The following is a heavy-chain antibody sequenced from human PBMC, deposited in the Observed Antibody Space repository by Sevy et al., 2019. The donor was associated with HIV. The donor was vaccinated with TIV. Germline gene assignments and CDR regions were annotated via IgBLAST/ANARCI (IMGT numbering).Heavy chain of an antibody. CDR3: AKDRIEGARKLGY. Sequence: GGSLRLSCAASGFTFGNYAMTWVRQAAGKGLEWVSSISGTGGTTYYADSVKGRFTISRDNSKNTLYIQMNSLRAEDTAVYYCAKDRIEGARKLGYWGQGTLVTLSS. CDR1: GFTFGNYA. V-gene: IGHV3-23*01. J-gene: IGHJ4*02. CDR2: ISGTGGTT. D-gene: IGHD1-26*01.